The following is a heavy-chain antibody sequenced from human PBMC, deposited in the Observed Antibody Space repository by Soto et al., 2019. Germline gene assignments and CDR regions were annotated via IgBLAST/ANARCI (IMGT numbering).Heavy chain of an antibody. J-gene: IGHJ4*02. CDR1: GFSLSTSGVG. V-gene: IGHV2-5*02. Sequence: QITLKESGPTLVNPTQTLTLTCTFSGFSLSTSGVGVGWIRQPPGKALEWLAIIYWDDDKRYSPSLKSRLTITKDTSKHQVGLTMNNMDHVDTATYYCPLSTVVTAVEYWCQGTLVTVST. CDR2: IYWDDDK. CDR3: PLSTVVTAVEY. D-gene: IGHD2-2*01.